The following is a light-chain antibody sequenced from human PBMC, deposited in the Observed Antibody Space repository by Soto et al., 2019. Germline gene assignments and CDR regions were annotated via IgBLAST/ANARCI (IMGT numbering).Light chain of an antibody. J-gene: IGKJ1*01. CDR1: QSVGAN. Sequence: EIVMTQSPATLSVSPGERATLSCRASQSVGANLAWYQQKPGQAPRLLIYGASTRAAGISPRFSGGGSGTEFTLTISSLQSEDFGVYYCQQYTYWPRTFGQGTKVVIK. CDR2: GAS. V-gene: IGKV3-15*01. CDR3: QQYTYWPRT.